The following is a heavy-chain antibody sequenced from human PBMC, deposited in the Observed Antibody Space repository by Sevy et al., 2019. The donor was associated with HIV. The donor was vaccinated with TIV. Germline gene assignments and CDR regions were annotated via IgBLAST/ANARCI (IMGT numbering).Heavy chain of an antibody. Sequence: GGSRRLSCAASGLSVSDNYMNWVRQAPGKGLELVSVIYSDGRTYYADSVKGRFTISRDNSKNTLYLHMNNLRPEDTAVYYCARDRYYDASGYYYYYYSMDVWGQGTTVTVSS. CDR2: IYSDGRT. D-gene: IGHD3-22*01. CDR3: ARDRYYDASGYYYYYYSMDV. J-gene: IGHJ6*02. CDR1: GLSVSDNY. V-gene: IGHV3-66*01.